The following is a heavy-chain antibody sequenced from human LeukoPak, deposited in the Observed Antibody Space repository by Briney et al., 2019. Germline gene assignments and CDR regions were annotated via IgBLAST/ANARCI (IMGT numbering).Heavy chain of an antibody. V-gene: IGHV1-69*06. J-gene: IGHJ6*03. D-gene: IGHD5-18*01. CDR2: IIPIFGTA. Sequence: SVKVSCKASGGTFSSYAISWVRQAPGQGLEWMGGIIPIFGTANYAQKFQGRVTTTADKSTSTAYMELSSLRSEDTAVYYCAREGLQTGYYYMDVWGKGTTVTVSS. CDR3: AREGLQTGYYYMDV. CDR1: GGTFSSYA.